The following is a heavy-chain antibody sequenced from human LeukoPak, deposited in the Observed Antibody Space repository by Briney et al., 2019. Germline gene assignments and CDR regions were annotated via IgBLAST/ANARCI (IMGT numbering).Heavy chain of an antibody. J-gene: IGHJ4*02. Sequence: PSETLSLTCPVSAASITTYYWSWIRQPPGKGLEWVGYIFYTGDTSYSPSLKSRVTMSVDTSKNQFSLKLSSVTAADTAVYYCARDRWGSSSSKDKYYFDYWGQGTLVTVSS. V-gene: IGHV4-59*12. CDR2: IFYTGDT. CDR3: ARDRWGSSSSKDKYYFDY. D-gene: IGHD6-6*01. CDR1: AASITTYY.